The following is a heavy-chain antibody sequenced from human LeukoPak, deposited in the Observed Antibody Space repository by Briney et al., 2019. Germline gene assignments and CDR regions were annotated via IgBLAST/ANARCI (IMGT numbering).Heavy chain of an antibody. CDR3: ARVGYSSLTGDY. CDR2: ISSSSSYI. D-gene: IGHD6-13*01. J-gene: IGHJ4*02. V-gene: IGHV3-21*01. CDR1: GFTFSSYS. Sequence: GRSLRLSCAASGFTFSSYSMNWVRQAPGKGLEWVSSISSSSSYIYYADSVKGRFTISRDNAKNSLYLQMNSLRAEDTAVYYCARVGYSSLTGDYWGQGTLVTVSS.